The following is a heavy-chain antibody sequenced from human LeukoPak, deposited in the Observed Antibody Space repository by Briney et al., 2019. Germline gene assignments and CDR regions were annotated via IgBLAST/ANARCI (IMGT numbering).Heavy chain of an antibody. CDR2: IWYDGSNK. Sequence: GGSLRLSCAASGFTFSSYGMHWVRQAPGKGLEGVAGIWYDGSNKYYGDSVKGRFTISRDNSKKTLYLQMNILRVEDTAVYYCARGDVYNDAEYLQRWGQGTLVTVS. V-gene: IGHV3-33*01. CDR1: GFTFSSYG. D-gene: IGHD5-24*01. CDR3: ARGDVYNDAEYLQR. J-gene: IGHJ1*01.